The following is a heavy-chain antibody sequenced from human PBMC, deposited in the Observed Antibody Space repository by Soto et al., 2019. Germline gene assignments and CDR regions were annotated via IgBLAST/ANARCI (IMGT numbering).Heavy chain of an antibody. CDR3: ARGAVVDYFDY. V-gene: IGHV1-69*02. CDR2: IIPILGIA. J-gene: IGHJ4*02. D-gene: IGHD2-15*01. Sequence: ASVKVSCKASGGTFSSYTISWVRQVPGQGLEWMGRIIPILGIANYAQKFQGRVTITADKSTSTAYMELSSLRSEDTAVYYCARGAVVDYFDYWGQGTLVTVSS. CDR1: GGTFSSYT.